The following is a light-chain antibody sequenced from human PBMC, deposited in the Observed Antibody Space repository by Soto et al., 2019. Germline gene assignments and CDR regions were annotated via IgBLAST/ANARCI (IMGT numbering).Light chain of an antibody. CDR3: NSYAGSNSFF. CDR2: EVN. J-gene: IGLJ1*01. Sequence: LTQPPSASGSPGQSVTISCTGTSSDVGAYNYVSWYQQHPGKAPQLMIYEVNKRPSGVPDRFSGSKSGNTASLTVSGLQAEDEADYYCNSYAGSNSFFFGSGTKVTVL. CDR1: SSDVGAYNY. V-gene: IGLV2-8*01.